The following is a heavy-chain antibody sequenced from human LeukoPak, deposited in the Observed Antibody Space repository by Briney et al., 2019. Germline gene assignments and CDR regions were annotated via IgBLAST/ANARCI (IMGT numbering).Heavy chain of an antibody. Sequence: GASVKVSCKASGYTFTGYYMHWVRQAPGQGLEWMGWINPNSGGTNYAQKFQGRVTMTRDTSISTAYMELSRLRSDDTAVYYCASDSGYSYGYFDYWGQGTLVTVSS. CDR1: GYTFTGYY. D-gene: IGHD5-18*01. V-gene: IGHV1-2*02. CDR3: ASDSGYSYGYFDY. J-gene: IGHJ4*02. CDR2: INPNSGGT.